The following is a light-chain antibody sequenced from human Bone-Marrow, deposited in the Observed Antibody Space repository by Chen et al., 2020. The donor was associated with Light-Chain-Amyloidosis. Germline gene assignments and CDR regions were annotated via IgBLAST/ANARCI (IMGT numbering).Light chain of an antibody. CDR2: EDD. Sequence: NFMLTQPHSVSESPGKTVIISCTRSSGSIATNDEQWYQQRPGSSPTTVIYEDDQRPSGVPDRFSGSIDRSSNSASLTSSGLKTEDEADYYCQSYQGSSQGVFGGGTKLTVL. V-gene: IGLV6-57*01. CDR1: SGSIATND. CDR3: QSYQGSSQGV. J-gene: IGLJ3*02.